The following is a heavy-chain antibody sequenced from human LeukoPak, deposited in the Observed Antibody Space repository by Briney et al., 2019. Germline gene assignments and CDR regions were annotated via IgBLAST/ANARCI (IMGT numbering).Heavy chain of an antibody. CDR3: AREHVDWVTMVRGVIGVGAFDI. D-gene: IGHD3-10*01. CDR2: IKQDGSEK. Sequence: GGSLRLSCAASGFTFSSYWMSWVRQAPGKGLEWVANIKQDGSEKYYVDSVKGRFTISRDNAKNSLYLQMNSLRAEDTAVYYCAREHVDWVTMVRGVIGVGAFDIWGQGTMVTVSS. V-gene: IGHV3-7*01. J-gene: IGHJ3*02. CDR1: GFTFSSYW.